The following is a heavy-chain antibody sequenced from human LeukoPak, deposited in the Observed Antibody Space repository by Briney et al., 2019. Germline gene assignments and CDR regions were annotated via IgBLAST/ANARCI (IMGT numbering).Heavy chain of an antibody. D-gene: IGHD3-22*01. V-gene: IGHV3-23*01. CDR2: ISGSGGST. CDR1: GFTFSSYA. J-gene: IGHJ4*02. CDR3: ARADTYYYDSRGYYTFDY. Sequence: GGSLRLSCAASGFTFSSYAMSWVRQAPGKGLEWVSAISGSGGSTYYADSVKGRFTISRDNAKNSLYLQMNSLRAEDTAVYYCARADTYYYDSRGYYTFDYWGQGTLVTVSS.